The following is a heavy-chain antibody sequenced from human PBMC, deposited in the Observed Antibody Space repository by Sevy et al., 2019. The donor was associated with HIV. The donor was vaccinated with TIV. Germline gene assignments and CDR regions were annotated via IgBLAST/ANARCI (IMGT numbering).Heavy chain of an antibody. CDR1: GFTFSSYW. J-gene: IGHJ6*03. CDR2: IKQAGSEK. V-gene: IGHV3-7*01. CDR3: ARDSDSTRYYYMDV. Sequence: GGSLRLSCAVSGFTFSSYWMSWVRKAPGKGPEWVANIKQAGSEKYYVDSVKGRLTLSRDNAKKSLYLQMNSLGAEDTAVYYCARDSDSTRYYYMDVWGKGTTVTVSS. D-gene: IGHD1-26*01.